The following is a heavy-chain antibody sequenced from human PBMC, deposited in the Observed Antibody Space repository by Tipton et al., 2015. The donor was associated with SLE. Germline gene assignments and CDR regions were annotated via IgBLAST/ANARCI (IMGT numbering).Heavy chain of an antibody. J-gene: IGHJ4*02. D-gene: IGHD4-17*01. Sequence: SLRLSCAASGFTFSSYGMHWVRQAPGKGLGWVAVIWYDGSNKYYADSVKGRFTISRDNSKNTLYLQMNSLRAEDTAVYYCAKDSRPDGLAPFDYWGQGTLVTVSS. CDR3: AKDSRPDGLAPFDY. CDR2: IWYDGSNK. V-gene: IGHV3-33*06. CDR1: GFTFSSYG.